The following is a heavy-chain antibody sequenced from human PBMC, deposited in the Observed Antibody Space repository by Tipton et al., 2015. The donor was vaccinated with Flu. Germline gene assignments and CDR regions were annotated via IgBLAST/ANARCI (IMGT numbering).Heavy chain of an antibody. J-gene: IGHJ4*02. V-gene: IGHV4-34*01. CDR3: ARGRITMVRGVIIKGDFDY. CDR1: GGSFSGYY. Sequence: TLSLTCAVYGGSFSGYYWSWIRQPPGKGLEWIGEINHSGSTNYNPSLKSQVTISVDTSKNQFSLKLSSVTAADTAVYYCARGRITMVRGVIIKGDFDYWGQGTLVTVSS. CDR2: INHSGST. D-gene: IGHD3-10*01.